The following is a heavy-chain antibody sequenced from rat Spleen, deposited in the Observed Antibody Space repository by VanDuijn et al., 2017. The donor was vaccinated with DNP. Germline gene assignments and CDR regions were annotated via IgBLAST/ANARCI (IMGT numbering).Heavy chain of an antibody. V-gene: IGHV2S63*01. D-gene: IGHD1-1*01. CDR3: TSYYSGDFHY. J-gene: IGHJ2*01. CDR2: MWSGGTT. CDR1: GFSLTDYS. Sequence: EVQLKESGPGLVQPSQTLSLTCTVSGFSLTDYSIHWVRQPPGKGLEWMGVMWSGGTTAYNSALKSRLSISRDTSKSQVFLKMNSLQTEGTAIYYCTSYYSGDFHYWGQGVMVTVSS.